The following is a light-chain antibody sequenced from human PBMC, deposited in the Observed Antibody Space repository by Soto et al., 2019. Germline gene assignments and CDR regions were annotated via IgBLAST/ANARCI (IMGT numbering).Light chain of an antibody. V-gene: IGLV1-47*01. CDR2: RNN. CDR1: SSNIGSNY. CDR3: APWDDRLSGV. Sequence: QSVLTQPPSASGTPGQRVTISCSGSSSNIGSNYVYWYQQLPGTAPKLLIYRNNQRPSGVPDRFSGSKSGTSASLAISGLRSEDEADYYCAPWDDRLSGVFGGGTKLTVL. J-gene: IGLJ3*02.